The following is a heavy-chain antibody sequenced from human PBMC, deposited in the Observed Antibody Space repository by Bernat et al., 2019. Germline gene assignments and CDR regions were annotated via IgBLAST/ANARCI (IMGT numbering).Heavy chain of an antibody. D-gene: IGHD4-17*01. CDR1: GFTFSSYG. Sequence: QVQLVESGGGLVQPGRSLRLSCAASGFTFSSYGMHWVRQAPGKGLEWVAGIWCDGSNKYYADSVKGRFTITTDNSKNTLYLQMNSLRADDTAVSYCARRYGRRVTSYYYYGMDVWGQGTTVTVSS. CDR3: ARRYGRRVTSYYYYGMDV. V-gene: IGHV3-33*01. CDR2: IWCDGSNK. J-gene: IGHJ6*02.